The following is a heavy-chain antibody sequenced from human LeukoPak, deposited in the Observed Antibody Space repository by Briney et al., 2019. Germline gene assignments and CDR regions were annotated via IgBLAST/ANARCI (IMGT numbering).Heavy chain of an antibody. D-gene: IGHD6-19*01. CDR1: GFTFSSYG. Sequence: GGSLRLSCAASGFTFSSYGMHWVRQAPGKGLEWVAVIWYDGSNKYYADSVKGRFTISRDNSKNTLYLQMNSLRAEDTAVYYCAREYSSGWYPREYYFDYWGQGTLVTVSS. V-gene: IGHV3-33*01. CDR3: AREYSSGWYPREYYFDY. J-gene: IGHJ4*02. CDR2: IWYDGSNK.